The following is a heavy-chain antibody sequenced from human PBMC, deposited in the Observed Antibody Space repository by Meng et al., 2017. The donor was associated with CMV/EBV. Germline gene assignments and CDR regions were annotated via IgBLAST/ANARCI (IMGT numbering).Heavy chain of an antibody. CDR1: GFTFSGSA. V-gene: IGHV3-73*01. D-gene: IGHD2-2*01. CDR3: TRASFSRYCSSTSCYYGMDV. Sequence: GESLKISCAASGFTFSGSAMHWVRQASGKGLEWVGRIRSKANSYATAYAASVKGRFTISRDDSKNTAYLQINSLKTEDTAVYYCTRASFSRYCSSTSCYYGMDVWGQGTTVTVSS. CDR2: IRSKANSYAT. J-gene: IGHJ6*02.